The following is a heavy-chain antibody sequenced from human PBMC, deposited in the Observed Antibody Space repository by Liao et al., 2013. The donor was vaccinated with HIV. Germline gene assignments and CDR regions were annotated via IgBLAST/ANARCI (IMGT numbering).Heavy chain of an antibody. CDR2: VNHSGST. CDR3: ARGRAAAGSLYYYYYYMDV. V-gene: IGHV4-34*01. J-gene: IGHJ6*03. Sequence: QVQLQESGPGLVKPSETLPLTCAVYGGSLSGYYWTWLRQSPREGGWSGLGKVNHSGSTNYNPSLKSRVTISVDTSKSQFSLKLSSVTAADTAVYYCARGRAAAGSLYYYYYYMDVVGRKGPRSPSP. D-gene: IGHD6-13*01. CDR1: GGSLSGYY.